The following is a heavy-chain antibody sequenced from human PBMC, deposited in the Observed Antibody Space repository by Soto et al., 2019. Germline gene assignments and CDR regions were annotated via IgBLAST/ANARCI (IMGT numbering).Heavy chain of an antibody. CDR3: ARLVYDSSGYRPG. V-gene: IGHV4-39*01. CDR1: GGSISRSSYY. D-gene: IGHD3-22*01. CDR2: IYYSGST. Sequence: SETLSLTCTVSGGSISRSSYYWGCIRQPPGKGLEWIGSIYYSGSTYYNPSLKSRVTISVDTSKNQFSLKLSSVTAADTAVYYCARLVYDSSGYRPGWGQGTLVTVS. J-gene: IGHJ4*02.